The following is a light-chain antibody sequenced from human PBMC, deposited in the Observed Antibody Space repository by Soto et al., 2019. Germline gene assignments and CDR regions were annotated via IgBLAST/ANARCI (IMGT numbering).Light chain of an antibody. V-gene: IGKV2-28*01. Sequence: DIVVTQSPLSLPVTPGEPASISCRSSQSLLHSNGYNYLDWFLQKPGQSPQVLIYLGSNRASGVPDRFSGSGSGTDFTLQISRVEAEDVGVYYCMQALQTPRTLGQGTKVDIK. CDR2: LGS. J-gene: IGKJ1*01. CDR1: QSLLHSNGYNY. CDR3: MQALQTPRT.